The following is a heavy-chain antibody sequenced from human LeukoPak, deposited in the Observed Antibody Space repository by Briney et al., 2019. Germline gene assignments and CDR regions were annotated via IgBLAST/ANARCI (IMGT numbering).Heavy chain of an antibody. Sequence: ASVKVSCRASGYXFTGYYIHWVRQAPGQGLEWLGWINPNSGGTNYAQKFQGRVTMTRDTSISTAYMELSRLRSDDTAVYYCARELSGGYSYGYDYWGQGTLVTVSS. V-gene: IGHV1-2*02. D-gene: IGHD5-18*01. CDR3: ARELSGGYSYGYDY. J-gene: IGHJ4*02. CDR1: GYXFTGYY. CDR2: INPNSGGT.